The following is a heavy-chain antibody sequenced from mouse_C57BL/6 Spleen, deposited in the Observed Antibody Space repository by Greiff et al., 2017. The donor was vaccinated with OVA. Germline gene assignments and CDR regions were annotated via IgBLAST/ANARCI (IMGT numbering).Heavy chain of an antibody. CDR2: ISYDGSN. Sequence: EVKLLESGPGLVKPSQSLSLTCSVTGYSITSGYYWNWIRQFPGNKLEWMGYISYDGSNNYNPSLKNRISITRDTSKNQFFLKLNSVTTEDTATYYCASRDNYDNYAMDYWGQGTSVTVSS. CDR1: GYSITSGYY. CDR3: ASRDNYDNYAMDY. J-gene: IGHJ4*01. V-gene: IGHV3-6*01. D-gene: IGHD1-3*01.